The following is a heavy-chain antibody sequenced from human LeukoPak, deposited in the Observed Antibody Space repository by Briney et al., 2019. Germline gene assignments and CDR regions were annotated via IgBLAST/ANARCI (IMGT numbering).Heavy chain of an antibody. CDR1: GFTFSSYA. D-gene: IGHD6-13*01. J-gene: IGHJ5*02. Sequence: GGSLRLSCAASGFTFSSYAMHWVRQAPGKGLEYVSAISSNGGSTYYANSVKGRFTISRDNSKNTLYLQMGSLRAEDTAVYYCATTVKIIAAAAGWFDPWGQGTLVTVSS. CDR2: ISSNGGST. CDR3: ATTVKIIAAAAGWFDP. V-gene: IGHV3-64*01.